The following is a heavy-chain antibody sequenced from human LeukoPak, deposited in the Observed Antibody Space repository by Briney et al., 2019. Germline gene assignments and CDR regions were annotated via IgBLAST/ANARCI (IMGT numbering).Heavy chain of an antibody. CDR1: GFTFSSYA. CDR3: AIMHRYYDGSGYWVQ. V-gene: IGHV3-23*01. Sequence: GGSLRLSCAASGFTFSSYAMSWVRQAPGKGLEWVSGISTSGGSTSYADSVKGRFTISRDNPRNTLYMQMNSLRDEDTAVYYCAIMHRYYDGSGYWVQWGQGTQVTVSS. D-gene: IGHD3-22*01. CDR2: ISTSGGST. J-gene: IGHJ4*02.